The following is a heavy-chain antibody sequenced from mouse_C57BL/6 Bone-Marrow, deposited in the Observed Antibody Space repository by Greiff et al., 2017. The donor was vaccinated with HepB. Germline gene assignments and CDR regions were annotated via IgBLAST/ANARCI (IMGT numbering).Heavy chain of an antibody. CDR1: GYTFTSYW. Sequence: QVQLQQPGAELVKPGASVKLSCKASGYTFTSYWMHWVKQRPGQGLEWIGMIHPNSGSTNYNEKFKSKATLTVDKSSSTAYMQLSRLTSEDSAVYYCARSETTVVPYFDYWGQGTTLTVSS. CDR3: ARSETTVVPYFDY. D-gene: IGHD1-1*01. J-gene: IGHJ2*01. CDR2: IHPNSGST. V-gene: IGHV1-64*01.